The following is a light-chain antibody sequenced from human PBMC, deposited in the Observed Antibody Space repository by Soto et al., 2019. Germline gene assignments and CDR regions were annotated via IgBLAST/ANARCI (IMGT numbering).Light chain of an antibody. CDR1: SNDVGGYNY. Sequence: QSALTQPRSVSGSPGQSVTISCTGTSNDVGGYNYVSWYQQHPGKAPKLMIYDVSKRPSGVPDRFFGSKSGNTASLTISGLQAEDEADYYCCSYAGSSWVFGGGTKLTVL. CDR2: DVS. CDR3: CSYAGSSWV. J-gene: IGLJ3*02. V-gene: IGLV2-11*01.